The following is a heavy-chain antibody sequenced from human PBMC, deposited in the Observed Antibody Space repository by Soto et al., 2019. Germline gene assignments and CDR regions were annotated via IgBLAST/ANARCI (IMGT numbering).Heavy chain of an antibody. CDR3: ARVYCSGGGCYGIDY. V-gene: IGHV1-3*01. J-gene: IGHJ4*02. CDR1: GYTFTSYA. Sequence: ASVKVSCKASGYTFTSYAMHWVRQAPGQRLEWMGWINAGNGNTKYSQKFQGRVTMTRDTSTSTVYMDLSSLRSEDTAVYYCARVYCSGGGCYGIDYWGQGTLVTVSS. D-gene: IGHD2-15*01. CDR2: INAGNGNT.